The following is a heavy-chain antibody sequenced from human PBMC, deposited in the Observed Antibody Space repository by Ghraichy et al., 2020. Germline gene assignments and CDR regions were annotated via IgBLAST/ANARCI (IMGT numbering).Heavy chain of an antibody. V-gene: IGHV3-30*18. J-gene: IGHJ4*02. CDR3: AKPPTLIGNAY. CDR1: GFTFSDYG. D-gene: IGHD1-26*01. CDR2: ISYDGSNG. Sequence: GGSLRLSCVASGFTFSDYGMHWVRQAPGQGLEWETFISYDGSNGDYADSVKGRFTVSRDNSKSTLFLQMSTLRHEDTAVYYCAKPPTLIGNAYWGQGTLFSVSS.